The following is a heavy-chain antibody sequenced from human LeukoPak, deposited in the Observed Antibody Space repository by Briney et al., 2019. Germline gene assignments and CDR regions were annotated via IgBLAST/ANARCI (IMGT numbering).Heavy chain of an antibody. Sequence: PGGSLRLSCAASGFTFTTYWMSWVRQAPGKGLEWVANIKQDGTEKYYVDSVKGRFTISRDNAKNSLYLQMNSLRAEDTAVYYCARVSVVTAFDIWGQGTLVTVSS. CDR2: IKQDGTEK. CDR3: ARVSVVTAFDI. V-gene: IGHV3-7*01. J-gene: IGHJ4*02. CDR1: GFTFTTYW. D-gene: IGHD2-21*02.